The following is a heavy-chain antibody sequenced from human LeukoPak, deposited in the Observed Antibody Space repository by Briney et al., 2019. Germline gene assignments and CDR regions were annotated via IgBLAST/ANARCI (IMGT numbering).Heavy chain of an antibody. CDR3: ARSGTVTTDLDDY. J-gene: IGHJ4*02. CDR1: GFTFSNHW. Sequence: GGSLRLSCAASGFTFSNHWMHWVRQAPGKGLEWVSSISSSSSYIYYADSVKGRFTISRDNAKNSLYLQMNSLRAEDTAVYYCARSGTVTTDLDDYWGQGTLVTVSS. V-gene: IGHV3-21*01. D-gene: IGHD4-17*01. CDR2: ISSSSSYI.